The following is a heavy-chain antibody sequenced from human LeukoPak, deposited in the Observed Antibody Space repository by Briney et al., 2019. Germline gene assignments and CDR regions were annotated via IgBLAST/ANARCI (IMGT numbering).Heavy chain of an antibody. Sequence: GGSLRLSCAASGFTFSSYAMSWVRQAPGKGLEWVSAISGSGGSTYYADSVKGRFTISRDNSKNTLFLQMNSLRAEDTAEYYCARGDDYGGAWYYFDYWGLGTLVTVSS. D-gene: IGHD4-23*01. CDR2: ISGSGGST. CDR1: GFTFSSYA. J-gene: IGHJ4*02. V-gene: IGHV3-23*01. CDR3: ARGDDYGGAWYYFDY.